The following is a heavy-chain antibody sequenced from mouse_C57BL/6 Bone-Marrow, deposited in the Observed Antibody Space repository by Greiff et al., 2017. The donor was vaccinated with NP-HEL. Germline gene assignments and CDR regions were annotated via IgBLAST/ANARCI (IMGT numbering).Heavy chain of an antibody. V-gene: IGHV1-81*01. CDR2: IYPRSGNT. CDR3: ANLPYYYGSSYWYFDV. CDR1: GYTFTSYG. Sequence: VQLQQSGAELARPGASVKLSCKASGYTFTSYGISWVKQRTGQDLEWIGEIYPRSGNTYYNEKFKGKATLTADKSSSTAYMELRSLTSEDSAVYFCANLPYYYGSSYWYFDVWGTGTTVTVSS. D-gene: IGHD1-1*01. J-gene: IGHJ1*03.